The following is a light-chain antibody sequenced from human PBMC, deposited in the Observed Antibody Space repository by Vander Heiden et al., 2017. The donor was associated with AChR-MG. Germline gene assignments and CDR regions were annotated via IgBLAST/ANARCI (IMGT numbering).Light chain of an antibody. Sequence: QSALTQPASVSGSPGQSITISCTGTSSDVGSYNLVSWYQQHTGKAHKLMICEVSKRPAGVANRFSGSKSGNTASLTISGLQAEDEADYYCCSHAGSSTWVFGGGTKLTVL. CDR1: SSDVGSYNL. CDR2: EVS. J-gene: IGLJ3*02. V-gene: IGLV2-23*02. CDR3: CSHAGSSTWV.